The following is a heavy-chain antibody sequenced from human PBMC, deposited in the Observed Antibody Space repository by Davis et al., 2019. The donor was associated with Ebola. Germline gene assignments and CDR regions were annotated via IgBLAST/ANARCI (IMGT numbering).Heavy chain of an antibody. V-gene: IGHV1-46*01. CDR3: VRVRSPTSWQPFDY. Sequence: AASVKVSCKASGYTFTNYYMHWVRQAPGQGLEWMGMINPNDGRTIYAQKFQDRLTITRDTSANTAYMDLTSLTYEDTAIYYCVRVRSPTSWQPFDYWGQGSLVTVSS. J-gene: IGHJ4*02. CDR2: INPNDGRT. CDR1: GYTFTNYY. D-gene: IGHD2-2*01.